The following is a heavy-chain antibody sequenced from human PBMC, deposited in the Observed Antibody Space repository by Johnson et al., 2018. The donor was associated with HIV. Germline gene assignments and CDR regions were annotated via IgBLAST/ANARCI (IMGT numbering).Heavy chain of an antibody. V-gene: IGHV3-73*01. Sequence: VQLVESGGGVVQPGRSLRLSCAASGFTVSDSAMHWVRQTSGKGLEWVGRIRSETYSYATAYAASVKGRFTISRDDSQNTVWLQMNSLRAEDTALYYCAKETGTHSAFEIWGQGTVVTVSS. CDR2: IRSETYSYAT. D-gene: IGHD3-10*01. J-gene: IGHJ3*02. CDR3: AKETGTHSAFEI. CDR1: GFTVSDSA.